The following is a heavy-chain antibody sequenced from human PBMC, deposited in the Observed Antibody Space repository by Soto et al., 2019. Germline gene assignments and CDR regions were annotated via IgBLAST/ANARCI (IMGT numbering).Heavy chain of an antibody. CDR3: AKDGVTGTTVYYYYYYGMDV. CDR2: ISGSGGST. D-gene: IGHD1-7*01. Sequence: GGSLRLSCAASGFTFSSYAMSWVRQAPGKGLEWVSAISGSGGSTYYADSVKGRFTISRDNSKNTLYLQMNSLRAEDTAVYYCAKDGVTGTTVYYYYYYGMDVWGQGTTVTVSS. V-gene: IGHV3-23*01. CDR1: GFTFSSYA. J-gene: IGHJ6*02.